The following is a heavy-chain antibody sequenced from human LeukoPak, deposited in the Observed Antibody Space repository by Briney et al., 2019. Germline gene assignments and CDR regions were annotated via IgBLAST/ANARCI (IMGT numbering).Heavy chain of an antibody. J-gene: IGHJ4*02. D-gene: IGHD1-26*01. V-gene: IGHV4-59*01. CDR3: ARALVGATPLDY. CDR1: GGSISSYY. Sequence: SETLSLTCTVSGGSISSYYWSWIRQPPGKGLEWIGYIYYSGSTNYNPSLKSRVTISVDTSKNQFSLKLSSVTAADTAVYYCARALVGATPLDYWGQGTLVTVSS. CDR2: IYYSGST.